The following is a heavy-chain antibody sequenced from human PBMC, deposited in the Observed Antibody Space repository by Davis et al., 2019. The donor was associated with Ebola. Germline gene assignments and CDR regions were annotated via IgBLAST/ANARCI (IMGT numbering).Heavy chain of an antibody. CDR2: ISSSGSTT. CDR3: ARGPRWGGEVYNDY. D-gene: IGHD2-21*01. J-gene: IGHJ4*02. CDR1: GFTFSDYY. V-gene: IGHV3-11*04. Sequence: GESLKISCAASGFTFSDYYMSWIRQAPGKGLEWVSYISSSGSTTYYADSVKGRFTISRDNAKNSLYLQMNSLRAEDTAVYYCARGPRWGGEVYNDYWGQGTLVTVSS.